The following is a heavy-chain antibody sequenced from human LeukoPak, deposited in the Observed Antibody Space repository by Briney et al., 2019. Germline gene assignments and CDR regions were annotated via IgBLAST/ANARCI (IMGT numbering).Heavy chain of an antibody. V-gene: IGHV3-30*02. J-gene: IGHJ4*02. CDR1: GFTFTTYD. CDR2: IRHDGSNK. CDR3: ARDGY. Sequence: GGSLRLSCGASGFTFTTYDMHWVRQAPGKGLEWVSFIRHDGSNKYYVDSVKGRFTISRDNAKNSLYLQMNSLRAEDTAVYYCARDGYWGQGTLVTVSS.